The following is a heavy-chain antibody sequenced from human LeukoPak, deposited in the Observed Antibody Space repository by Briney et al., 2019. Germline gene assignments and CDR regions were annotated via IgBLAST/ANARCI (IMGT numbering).Heavy chain of an antibody. J-gene: IGHJ4*02. CDR3: ARESSGTYYLKQ. V-gene: IGHV3-11*05. CDR1: GFTFGYSY. D-gene: IGHD1-26*01. CDR2: ISSRGDST. Sequence: GGSMRLSCAASGFTFGYSYMNWIRQAPGNGPEWVSSISSRGDSTNYADSVKGRFTISRDNAKNSLYLQMNSLRAEDTAVYYCARESSGTYYLKQWGQGTLVTVYS.